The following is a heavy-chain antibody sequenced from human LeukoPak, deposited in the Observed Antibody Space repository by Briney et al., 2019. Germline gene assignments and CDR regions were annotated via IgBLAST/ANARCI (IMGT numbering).Heavy chain of an antibody. CDR3: AKDKTAYTYYMDV. V-gene: IGHV3-30*02. CDR2: IRYDGSNK. D-gene: IGHD3-16*01. CDR1: GFTFSSYG. Sequence: GGSLRLSCAASGFTFSSYGMHWVRQAPGKGLEWVAFIRYDGSNKYYADSVKGRFTISRYNSKNTLYLQMNSLRAEDTAVYYCAKDKTAYTYYMDVWGKGTTVTVSS. J-gene: IGHJ6*03.